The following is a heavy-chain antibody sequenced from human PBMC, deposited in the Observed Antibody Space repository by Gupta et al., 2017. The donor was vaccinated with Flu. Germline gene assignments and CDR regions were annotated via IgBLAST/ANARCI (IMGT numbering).Heavy chain of an antibody. D-gene: IGHD1-26*01. CDR2: LDAGGSAT. CDR1: GFTFNFSP. J-gene: IGHJ4*02. Sequence: EVQLLESGGGLVQPGGSLRLSYVASGFTFNFSPMTWVRQAPGKGLEWVSSLDAGGSATYYAASVKGRFTVSRDNSKNTVFLQMSSLAAEDTALYYCAKGGVGSSGLGYWGQGNLVTVSS. V-gene: IGHV3-23*05. CDR3: AKGGVGSSGLGY.